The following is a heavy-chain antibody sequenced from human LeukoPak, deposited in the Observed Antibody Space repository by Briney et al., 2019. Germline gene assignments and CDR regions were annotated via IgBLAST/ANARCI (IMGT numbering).Heavy chain of an antibody. CDR2: VKGDGVTT. CDR3: VRDTGSGWDFDY. J-gene: IGHJ4*02. Sequence: GGSLRLSCAASGFTFNAYAIHWVRQAPGKGLERVSLVKGDGVTTDYANSVKGRFTVSRDNSKNSLYLQMSNLGTEDTALYYCVRDTGSGWDFDYWGQGTLVTVSS. CDR1: GFTFNAYA. D-gene: IGHD6-19*01. V-gene: IGHV3-43*02.